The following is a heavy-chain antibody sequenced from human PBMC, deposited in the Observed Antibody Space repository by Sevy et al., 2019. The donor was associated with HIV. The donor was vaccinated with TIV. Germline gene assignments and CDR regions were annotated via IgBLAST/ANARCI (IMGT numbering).Heavy chain of an antibody. Sequence: GGSLRLSCAASGFNFSNYAMSWVRQTPGKGLEWVSAISGSAHRTYYTDSVKGRFTISRDNSKNMLFLQMNSLRAEDTAVYYCVKEVSEYSYSDYWGQGTLVTVSS. CDR3: VKEVSEYSYSDY. V-gene: IGHV3-23*01. CDR2: ISGSAHRT. D-gene: IGHD5-18*01. J-gene: IGHJ4*02. CDR1: GFNFSNYA.